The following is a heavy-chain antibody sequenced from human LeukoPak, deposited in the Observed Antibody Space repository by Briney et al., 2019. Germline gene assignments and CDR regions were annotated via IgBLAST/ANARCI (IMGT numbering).Heavy chain of an antibody. CDR3: ARDRGLAN. CDR2: ISGNGYNT. J-gene: IGHJ4*02. Sequence: GGSLRLSCAASGFTLGNYAMSWVRQAPGKGLEWVSAISGNGYNTYYADSVKGRFTISSETSGNTLYLQMHSLRAEDTAVYYCARDRGLANWGQGTLVTVSS. V-gene: IGHV3-23*01. CDR1: GFTLGNYA.